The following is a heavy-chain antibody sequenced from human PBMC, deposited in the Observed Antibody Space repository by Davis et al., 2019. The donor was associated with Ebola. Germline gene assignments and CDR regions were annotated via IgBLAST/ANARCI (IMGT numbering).Heavy chain of an antibody. Sequence: MPSETLSLTCAVYGGSFSGYYWSWIRQPPGKGLEWIGEINHSGSTNYNPSLKSRLTISVDTSKNQFSLKLSSVTAADTAVYYCARAADLYYYDSSGYYSRGGYFDLWGRGTLVTVSS. V-gene: IGHV4-34*01. D-gene: IGHD3-22*01. J-gene: IGHJ2*01. CDR2: INHSGST. CDR3: ARAADLYYYDSSGYYSRGGYFDL. CDR1: GGSFSGYY.